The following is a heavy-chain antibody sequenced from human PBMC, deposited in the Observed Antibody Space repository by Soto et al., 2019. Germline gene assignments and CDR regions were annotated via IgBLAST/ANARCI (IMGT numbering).Heavy chain of an antibody. CDR3: ARDTYYYDSSDHFSADAFDI. CDR2: ISNDGSST. CDR1: GFTSSSYW. J-gene: IGHJ3*02. Sequence: PGGSLRLSFAASGFTSSSYWIHWVRQAPGKGLVWVSRISNDGSSTNYADSVKGRFTISRDNAKNTVYLQMNSLRAEDTAVYYCARDTYYYDSSDHFSADAFDIWGQGTMVTVS. V-gene: IGHV3-74*01. D-gene: IGHD3-22*01.